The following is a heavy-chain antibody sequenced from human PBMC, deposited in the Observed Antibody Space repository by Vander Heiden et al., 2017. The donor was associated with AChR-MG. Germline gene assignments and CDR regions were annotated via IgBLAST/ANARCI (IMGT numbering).Heavy chain of an antibody. CDR3: AKCIAAAGQYYFDY. CDR1: GFNFSSYA. J-gene: IGHJ4*02. CDR2: ISSGGDYT. D-gene: IGHD6-13*01. V-gene: IGHV3-23*01. Sequence: EVQLLESGGGLVQPGGSLRLSCAASGFNFSSYAMSWVRQAPGKGLEWVSGISSGGDYTYYADSVRGRFTISRDISKNTLYLQMNSLRAEDTAVYYCAKCIAAAGQYYFDYWGQGTLVTVSS.